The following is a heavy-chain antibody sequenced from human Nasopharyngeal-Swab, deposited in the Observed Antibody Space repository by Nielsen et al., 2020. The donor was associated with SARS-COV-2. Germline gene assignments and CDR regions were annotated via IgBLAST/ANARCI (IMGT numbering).Heavy chain of an antibody. Sequence: GESLKISCAASGFTLSTYAMHWVRQAPGKGLEWVALIWYDGSNKYYADSVKGRFTISRDNSKQILYLQMDSLRAEDTAVYYCTRGAQLGPWYWGQGTLVTVSS. J-gene: IGHJ4*02. CDR2: IWYDGSNK. V-gene: IGHV3-33*08. CDR3: TRGAQLGPWY. D-gene: IGHD3-16*01. CDR1: GFTLSTYA.